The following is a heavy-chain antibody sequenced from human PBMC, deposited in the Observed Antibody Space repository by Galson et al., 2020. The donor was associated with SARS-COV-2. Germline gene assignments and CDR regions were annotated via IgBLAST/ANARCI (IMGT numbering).Heavy chain of an antibody. D-gene: IGHD6-6*01. J-gene: IGHJ6*02. CDR1: GFTFSGSA. V-gene: IGHV3-73*01. CDR2: IRSKANSYAT. Sequence: TGGSLRLSCAASGFTFSGSAMHWVRQASGKGLEWVGRIRSKANSYATAYAASVKGRFTISRDDSKNTAYLQMNSLKTEDTAVYYCTSRLWYSSSQQPVNDYYGMDVWGQGTTVTVAS. CDR3: TSRLWYSSSQQPVNDYYGMDV.